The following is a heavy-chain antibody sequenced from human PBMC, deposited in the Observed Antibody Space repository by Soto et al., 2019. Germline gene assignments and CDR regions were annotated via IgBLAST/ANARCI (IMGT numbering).Heavy chain of an antibody. CDR2: INPSGGST. D-gene: IGHD6-13*01. J-gene: IGHJ6*02. CDR1: GYTFSSYY. V-gene: IGHV1-46*01. Sequence: XSVKGSYNASGYTFSSYYMHWVRQAPGQGLEWMGIINPSGGSTSYAQKFQGRVTMTRDTSTSTVYMELSSLRSEDTAVYYCARNILAEAGYYYGMDVWGQGTTVTVSS. CDR3: ARNILAEAGYYYGMDV.